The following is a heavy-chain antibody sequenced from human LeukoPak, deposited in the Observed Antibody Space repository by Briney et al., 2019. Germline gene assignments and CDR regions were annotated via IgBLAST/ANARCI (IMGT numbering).Heavy chain of an antibody. CDR3: ARVTVPGPWNAFDM. V-gene: IGHV3-53*01. D-gene: IGHD6-19*01. CDR1: GFTVSSNY. CDR2: IYSGGST. Sequence: GGSLRLSCAASGFTVSSNYMSWVRQAPGKGLEWFSVIYSGGSTYYADSVKGRFTISRDNAKNTLYLQMNSLRAEDTAVYHCARVTVPGPWNAFDMWGQGTMVTVSS. J-gene: IGHJ3*02.